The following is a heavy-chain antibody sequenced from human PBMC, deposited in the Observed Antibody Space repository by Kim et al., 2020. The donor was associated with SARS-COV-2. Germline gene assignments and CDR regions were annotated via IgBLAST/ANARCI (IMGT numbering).Heavy chain of an antibody. Sequence: SVKVSCKASGGTFSSYAISWVRQAPGQGLEWMGGIIPIFGTANYAQKFQGRVTITADESTSTAYMELSSLRSEDTAVYYCARGTYGRYYYYYGMDVWGQGTTVTVSS. CDR2: IIPIFGTA. CDR1: GGTFSSYA. D-gene: IGHD4-17*01. V-gene: IGHV1-69*13. CDR3: ARGTYGRYYYYYGMDV. J-gene: IGHJ6*02.